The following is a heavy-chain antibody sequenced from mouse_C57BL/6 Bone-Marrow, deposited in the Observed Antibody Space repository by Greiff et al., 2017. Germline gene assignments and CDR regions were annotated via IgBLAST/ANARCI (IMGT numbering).Heavy chain of an antibody. CDR2: IDPANGDT. CDR3: TTMVFDY. D-gene: IGHD1-1*02. J-gene: IGHJ2*01. CDR1: GFNIKDDY. Sequence: VQLQQSGAELVRPGASVKLSCTASGFNIKDDYMHWVKQRPEQGLEWIGWIDPANGDTEYASKFQGKATITADTASNTAYLQLSSLTSEDAAVYYCTTMVFDYGDRGNALTVSS. V-gene: IGHV14-4*01.